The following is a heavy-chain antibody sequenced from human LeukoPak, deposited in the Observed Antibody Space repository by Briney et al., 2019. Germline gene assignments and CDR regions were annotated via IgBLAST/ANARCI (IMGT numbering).Heavy chain of an antibody. CDR1: GFTVSSYA. J-gene: IGHJ6*02. Sequence: GGSLRLSCAASGFTVSSYAMSWVRQAPGKGLEWVSAMSGSGGSTYYADSVKGRFTISRDNSKNTLYLQLNSLRAEDTAVYYCAKSTSPLYYYYGMDVWGQGTTVTVSS. V-gene: IGHV3-23*01. CDR2: MSGSGGST. D-gene: IGHD2-2*01. CDR3: AKSTSPLYYYYGMDV.